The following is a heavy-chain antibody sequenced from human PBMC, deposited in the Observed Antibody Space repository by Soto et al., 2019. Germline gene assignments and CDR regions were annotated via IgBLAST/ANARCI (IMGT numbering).Heavy chain of an antibody. Sequence: PSETLSLTCTVSGGSISSYYWSWIRQPPGKGLEWIGYIYYSGSTNYNPSLKSRVTISVDTSTNQFSLKLSSVTAADTAVYYCGRAAEGAIYNWFDAWGQGTLVTVSS. J-gene: IGHJ5*02. CDR2: IYYSGST. CDR1: GGSISSYY. D-gene: IGHD2-21*01. CDR3: GRAAEGAIYNWFDA. V-gene: IGHV4-59*08.